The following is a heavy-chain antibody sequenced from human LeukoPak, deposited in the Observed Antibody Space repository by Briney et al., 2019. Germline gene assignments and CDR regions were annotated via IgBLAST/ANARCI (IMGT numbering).Heavy chain of an antibody. CDR2: ISGSGSST. D-gene: IGHD4-17*01. Sequence: GGSLRLSCAASGFTFNNYAMSWVRQAPGKGLEWVSAISGSGSSTSYADSVKGRFTISRDNPKNTLYLQMNSLRAEDTAVYYCVKDKVKTVTTQAFDIWGQGTMVTVSS. V-gene: IGHV3-23*01. CDR1: GFTFNNYA. CDR3: VKDKVKTVTTQAFDI. J-gene: IGHJ3*02.